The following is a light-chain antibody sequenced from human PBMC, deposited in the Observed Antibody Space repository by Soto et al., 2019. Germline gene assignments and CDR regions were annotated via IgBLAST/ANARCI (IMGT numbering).Light chain of an antibody. CDR2: KVS. Sequence: DVVLTQTPLSSPVTLGQPASISCRSSRSLLHGDGNTYLSRLQQRPGQPPSLLIYKVSNRFSGVTDRFSGSGAGTDFTLKISRVEAEDVGVYYGMQFTQFPRTFGQGTKVDIK. CDR1: RSLLHGDGNTY. CDR3: MQFTQFPRT. J-gene: IGKJ1*01. V-gene: IGKV2-24*01.